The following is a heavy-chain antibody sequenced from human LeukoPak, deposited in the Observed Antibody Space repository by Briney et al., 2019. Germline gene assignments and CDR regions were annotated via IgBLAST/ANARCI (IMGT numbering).Heavy chain of an antibody. J-gene: IGHJ4*01. D-gene: IGHD3-22*01. V-gene: IGHV3-23*01. Sequence: PGGSLRLSCAASGFTFSSYAMSWVRQAPGKGLEWVSAISASGVSTYYADSVKGRFTISRDNSKNTLYLQMNSLRAEDTAVYYCSKGSGLYCDSSGYPDYWGQGTLVTVSS. CDR1: GFTFSSYA. CDR3: SKGSGLYCDSSGYPDY. CDR2: ISASGVST.